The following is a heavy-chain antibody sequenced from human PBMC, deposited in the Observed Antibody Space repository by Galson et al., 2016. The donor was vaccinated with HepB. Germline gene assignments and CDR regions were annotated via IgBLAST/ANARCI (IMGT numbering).Heavy chain of an antibody. CDR3: AGSRPRYFFSFDI. CDR2: MNAGNANT. CDR1: GYTFPSYI. J-gene: IGHJ3*02. D-gene: IGHD3-9*01. V-gene: IGHV1-3*01. Sequence: SCKASGYTFPSYIMHWVRQAPGQRLEWMGWMNAGNANTKYSQKFQGRVTITRDTSASTAYMELSSLRSEDTAVYYCAGSRPRYFFSFDIWGQGTMVTVSS.